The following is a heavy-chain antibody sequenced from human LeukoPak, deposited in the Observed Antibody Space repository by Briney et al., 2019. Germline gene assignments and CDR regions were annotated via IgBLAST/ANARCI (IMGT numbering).Heavy chain of an antibody. CDR2: ISGSGGST. CDR3: AKDLHGCSSTSCLGGEFDY. D-gene: IGHD2-2*01. CDR1: GFTFSSYA. J-gene: IGHJ4*02. Sequence: GGSLRLSCAASGFTFSSYAMSWVRQAPGKGLEWVSAISGSGGSTYYADSVKGRFTISRDNSKNTLYLQMNSLRAEDTAVYYCAKDLHGCSSTSCLGGEFDYWGQGTLDTVSS. V-gene: IGHV3-23*01.